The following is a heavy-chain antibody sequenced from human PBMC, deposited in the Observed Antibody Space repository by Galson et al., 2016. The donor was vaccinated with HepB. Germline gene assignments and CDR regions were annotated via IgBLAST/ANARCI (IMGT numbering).Heavy chain of an antibody. V-gene: IGHV1-2*02. D-gene: IGHD3-3*02. CDR1: GYAFIGHY. CDR3: ARDSAAIYGFYFGS. Sequence: SVKVSCKASGYAFIGHYIHWVRQAPGQGLEWMGWTNPKSGDTNYAQKFQGRVTMTTDTSINTAYMEVNTLMSDDTAVYYWARDSAAIYGFYFGSWGQGSLVIVSS. J-gene: IGHJ4*02. CDR2: TNPKSGDT.